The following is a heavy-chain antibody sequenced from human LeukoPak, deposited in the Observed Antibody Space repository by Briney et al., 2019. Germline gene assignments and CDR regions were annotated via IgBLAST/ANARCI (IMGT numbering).Heavy chain of an antibody. V-gene: IGHV4-39*01. CDR1: GGSISSRGYY. D-gene: IGHD5-18*01. CDR3: ARRGDSYALFDY. J-gene: IGHJ4*02. CDR2: ITYSGST. Sequence: TSETLSLTCTVSGGSISSRGYYWGWIRQPPGKGLEWIGTITYSGSTYFSPSVKSRVTMSMDTSKNQFSLKLSSVTAADTAVYYCARRGDSYALFDYWGQGTLVTVSS.